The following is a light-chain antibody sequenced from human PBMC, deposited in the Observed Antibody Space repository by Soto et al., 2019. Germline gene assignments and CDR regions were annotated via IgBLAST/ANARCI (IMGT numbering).Light chain of an antibody. V-gene: IGKV3-15*01. Sequence: EVVFAQSPGTLSLFPRERAPLSSRALQSLPSNFLAWYQRKPGQAPRLLIYGASTRATGIPARFSGSGSGTEFTLTISSLQSEDFAVYYCQQYNNWPPWTFGQGTKVDIK. CDR3: QQYNNWPPWT. CDR2: GAS. J-gene: IGKJ1*01. CDR1: QSLPSN.